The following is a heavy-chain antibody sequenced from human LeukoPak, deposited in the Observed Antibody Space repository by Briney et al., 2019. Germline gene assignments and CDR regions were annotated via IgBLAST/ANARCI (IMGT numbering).Heavy chain of an antibody. Sequence: KTSETLSLTCFVTGGSISYYYWSWIRQPAGKGLEWIGRLYTSGSTDYNPSLKSRVTMSVDTSKNQFSLKLRSVTAADTAVYYCARGTVTTLFDYWGQGTLVTVS. J-gene: IGHJ4*02. V-gene: IGHV4-4*07. CDR3: ARGTVTTLFDY. CDR2: LYTSGST. CDR1: GGSISYYY. D-gene: IGHD4-17*01.